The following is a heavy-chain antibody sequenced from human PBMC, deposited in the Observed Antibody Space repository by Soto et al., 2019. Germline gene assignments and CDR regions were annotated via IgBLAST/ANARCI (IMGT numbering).Heavy chain of an antibody. Sequence: QVQLQESGPGLVKPSQTLSLTCSVSGGYSTSGDYYWSWIRQPPVKGLEWIGYIHNSGSTYYSPSLKSRVTILVDTSKNEFYLELSSVTAADTAVYYCARAESITIFGVVLAYFDYWGRGTLVTVSS. CDR1: GGYSTSGDYY. J-gene: IGHJ4*02. CDR3: ARAESITIFGVVLAYFDY. D-gene: IGHD3-3*01. V-gene: IGHV4-30-4*01. CDR2: IHNSGST.